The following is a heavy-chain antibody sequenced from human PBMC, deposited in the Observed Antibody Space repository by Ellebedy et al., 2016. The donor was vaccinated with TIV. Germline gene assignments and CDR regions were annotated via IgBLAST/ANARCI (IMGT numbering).Heavy chain of an antibody. D-gene: IGHD2-15*01. V-gene: IGHV1-18*01. J-gene: IGHJ6*02. CDR2: ISAYNGNT. CDR3: ARDGGYCSGGSCYAIDNYYYYGMDV. CDR1: GYTFTSYG. Sequence: AASVKVSCKASGYTFTSYGISWVRQAPGQGLEWMGWISAYNGNTNYAQKLQGRVTMTTDTSTSTAYMELRSLRSDDTAVYYCARDGGYCSGGSCYAIDNYYYYGMDVWGQGTTVTVSS.